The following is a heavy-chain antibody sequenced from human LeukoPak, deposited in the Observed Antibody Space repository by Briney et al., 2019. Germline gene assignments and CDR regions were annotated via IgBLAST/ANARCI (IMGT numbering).Heavy chain of an antibody. V-gene: IGHV3-53*01. D-gene: IGHD3-16*01. CDR2: VYSGERT. CDR1: GFTVSSNF. CDR3: VRERVGGEALRGFYFDY. J-gene: IGHJ4*02. Sequence: GGSLRLSCAASGFTVSSNFMSWVRQAPGKGLEWVSVVYSGERTYYADSVKGRFTISRDNSKDTLYLQMKSLRADDTAVYYCVRERVGGEALRGFYFDYWGQGTLVTVSS.